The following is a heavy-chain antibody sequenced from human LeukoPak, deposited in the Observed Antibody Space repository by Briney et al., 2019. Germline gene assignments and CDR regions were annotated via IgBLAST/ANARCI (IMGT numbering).Heavy chain of an antibody. CDR1: GFTFSNYA. J-gene: IGHJ4*02. CDR3: ARGLPPVMKYYFDY. CDR2: MWYDGSNK. V-gene: IGHV3-33*08. Sequence: PGRSLRLSCVASGFTFSNYAMHWVRQAPGKGLEWVAVMWYDGSNKYYADSVKGRFTISRDDSKNTLYLQMNSLRAEDTAMYYCARGLPPVMKYYFDYWGQGTLVTVSS. D-gene: IGHD4-11*01.